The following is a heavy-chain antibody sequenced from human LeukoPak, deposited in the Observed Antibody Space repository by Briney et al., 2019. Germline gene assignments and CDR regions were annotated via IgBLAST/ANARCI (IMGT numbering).Heavy chain of an antibody. D-gene: IGHD2-2*01. V-gene: IGHV3-23*01. J-gene: IGHJ4*02. CDR2: ISGSGGST. CDR3: SKDGPSVVVPAAISGKFDY. Sequence: GGSLRLSCAASGFTFSSYAMSWVRQAPGQGLEWVSAISGSGGSTYYADSVKGRFTISRDNSKNTLYLQMNSLRAEDTAVYYCSKDGPSVVVPAAISGKFDYWGQGTLVTVSS. CDR1: GFTFSSYA.